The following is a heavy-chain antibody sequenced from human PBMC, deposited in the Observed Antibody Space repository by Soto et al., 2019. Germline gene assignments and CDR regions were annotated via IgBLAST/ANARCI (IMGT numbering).Heavy chain of an antibody. CDR3: ASIYGSGYRAFDY. Sequence: QVQLVQSGAEVRKPGSSVKVSCKASGDTFSFYSINWVRQAPGLGLEWMGRINPILSMSNYAQRFQGRVTKNADKSTSTAYMELSGLRSEDTAIYYCASIYGSGYRAFDYWGQGALVTVSS. CDR1: GDTFSFYS. CDR2: INPILSMS. J-gene: IGHJ4*02. D-gene: IGHD3-10*01. V-gene: IGHV1-69*02.